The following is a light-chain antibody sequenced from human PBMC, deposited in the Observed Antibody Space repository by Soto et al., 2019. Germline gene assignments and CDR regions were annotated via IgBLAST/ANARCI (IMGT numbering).Light chain of an antibody. J-gene: IGKJ1*01. CDR1: QTISSW. V-gene: IGKV1-5*01. Sequence: DIQMTQSPSTLSASVGDRVTITCRASQTISSWLAWYQQKPGRAPKLLIYEASTLESGVPSTFSGSGSGTKFTLTISSLQPDDFATYYCQQYNSSPWTVGQGTKGEIK. CDR2: EAS. CDR3: QQYNSSPWT.